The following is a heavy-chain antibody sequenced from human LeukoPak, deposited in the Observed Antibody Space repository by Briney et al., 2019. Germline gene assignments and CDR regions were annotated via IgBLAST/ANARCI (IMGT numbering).Heavy chain of an antibody. V-gene: IGHV3-48*04. Sequence: GGSLRLSCAASGFTFSSYSMHWVRQAPGKGLEWPSHISSSGSSVSYADSAKGRFTMSRDNAKESLYLQMNSLRAEDTAVYYCVRDLIGVVIMAYWGQGTLVTVSS. CDR2: ISSSGSSV. J-gene: IGHJ4*02. CDR1: GFTFSSYS. D-gene: IGHD3-3*01. CDR3: VRDLIGVVIMAY.